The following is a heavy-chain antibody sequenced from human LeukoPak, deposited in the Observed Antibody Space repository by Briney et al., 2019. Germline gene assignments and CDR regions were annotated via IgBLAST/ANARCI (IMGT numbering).Heavy chain of an antibody. Sequence: SGESLKISCMGSGYSFTDYWIGWVRQLPGKGLEWMGIIYPGDSDTRYSPSFQGQVTISADKSISTAYLQRSSLKASDTAMYYCARHSSYGGYVNYWGQGTLVTVSS. J-gene: IGHJ4*02. CDR3: ARHSSYGGYVNY. CDR2: IYPGDSDT. V-gene: IGHV5-51*01. CDR1: GYSFTDYW. D-gene: IGHD5-12*01.